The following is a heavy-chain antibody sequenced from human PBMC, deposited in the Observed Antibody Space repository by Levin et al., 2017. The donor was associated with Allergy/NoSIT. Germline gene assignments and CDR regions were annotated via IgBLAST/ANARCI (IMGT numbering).Heavy chain of an antibody. CDR1: GLTFRSYW. CDR2: IKQDGSEK. CDR3: AKGQRGFDY. Sequence: GGSLRLSCAASGLTFRSYWMTWVRQAPGKGLEWVANIKQDGSEKYYVDSVKGRFTISRDNAKNSLFLQMNSLRAEDTAVYYCAKGQRGFDYWGQGTLVTVSS. J-gene: IGHJ4*02. V-gene: IGHV3-7*01.